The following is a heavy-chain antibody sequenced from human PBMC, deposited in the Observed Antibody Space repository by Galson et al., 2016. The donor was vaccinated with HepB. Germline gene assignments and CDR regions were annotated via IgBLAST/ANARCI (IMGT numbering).Heavy chain of an antibody. V-gene: IGHV6-1*01. CDR1: GDSVSSNSAA. J-gene: IGHJ2*01. Sequence: GDSVSSNSAAWHWIRQSPSRGLEWLGRTYYRSKWYNDYTVSVKGRITINPDTSKNQFSLQLNSVTPEDTAIYYCARDRSSSSWYFGYLDLWGRGTLVTVSS. CDR3: ARDRSSSSWYFGYLDL. CDR2: TYYRSKWYN. D-gene: IGHD6-13*01.